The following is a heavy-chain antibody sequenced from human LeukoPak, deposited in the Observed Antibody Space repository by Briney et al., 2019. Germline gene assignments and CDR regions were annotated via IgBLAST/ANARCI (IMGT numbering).Heavy chain of an antibody. CDR3: ARPMGLGVATMGGFDY. CDR2: IIPILDVT. Sequence: ASVKVSCKASGGTFTNYAINWVRQAPGQGLEWMGRIIPILDVTNYAQKFQGRVTITADQSTSTAYMELSSLRSEDTAVYYCARPMGLGVATMGGFDYWGQGTLVTVSS. J-gene: IGHJ4*02. D-gene: IGHD5-12*01. V-gene: IGHV1-69*04. CDR1: GGTFTNYA.